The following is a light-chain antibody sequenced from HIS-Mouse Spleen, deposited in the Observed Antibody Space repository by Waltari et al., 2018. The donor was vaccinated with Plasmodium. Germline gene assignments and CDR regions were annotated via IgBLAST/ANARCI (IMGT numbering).Light chain of an antibody. J-gene: IGKJ3*01. CDR1: QSVSSSY. CDR3: QQYGSSPCT. Sequence: ENVLTQSPATLSLSPGERATLSCRASQSVSSSYLAWYQQRPGQAPSLLIYGASSRATGIPDRCSGSGSGTDVTLTVSRVEPENCAVYYCQQYGSSPCTFGPGTKVDIK. CDR2: GAS. V-gene: IGKV3-20*01.